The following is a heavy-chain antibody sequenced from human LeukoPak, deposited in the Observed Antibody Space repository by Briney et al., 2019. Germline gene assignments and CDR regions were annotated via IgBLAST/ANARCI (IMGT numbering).Heavy chain of an antibody. Sequence: GGSLRLSCAASGFTFSSYEFNWVRQAPEKGLEWVSYISSSGGIIYYADSVKGRFTISRDNAKNSLYLQMNSLRAGDTAVYYCARDRLYSSSWYHFDYWGQGTLVTVSS. CDR2: ISSSGGII. D-gene: IGHD6-13*01. J-gene: IGHJ4*02. CDR1: GFTFSSYE. CDR3: ARDRLYSSSWYHFDY. V-gene: IGHV3-48*03.